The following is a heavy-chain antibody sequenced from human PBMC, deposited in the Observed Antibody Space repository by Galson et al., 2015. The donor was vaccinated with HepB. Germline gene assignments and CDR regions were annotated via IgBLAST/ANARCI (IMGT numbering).Heavy chain of an antibody. CDR1: GYIFTGYW. J-gene: IGHJ4*02. Sequence: QSGAEVKKPGESLKISCKGSGYIFTGYWIGWVRQMPGKGLEWMGIIYPADSDTRYSPSFQGQVTISVDKSIDTAYPQWSSLKASDTAVCYCARTIHLTADFLDYWGQGTLVTVSS. D-gene: IGHD5-18*01. CDR3: ARTIHLTADFLDY. V-gene: IGHV5-51*03. CDR2: IYPADSDT.